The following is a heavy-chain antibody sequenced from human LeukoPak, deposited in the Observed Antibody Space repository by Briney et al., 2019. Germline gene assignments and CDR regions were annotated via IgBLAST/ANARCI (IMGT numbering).Heavy chain of an antibody. V-gene: IGHV1-18*01. J-gene: IGHJ3*02. CDR1: GYTFISYG. CDR2: ISPYNGDT. D-gene: IGHD6-13*01. Sequence: ASVKVSCKASGYTFISYGINWMRQAPGQGLEWVGWISPYNGDTNYAQKFQGRVTMTTDTSTNTGYMELRSLTSDDTAVYYCARGRSYSSSWSDAFDMWGQGTMVTVSS. CDR3: ARGRSYSSSWSDAFDM.